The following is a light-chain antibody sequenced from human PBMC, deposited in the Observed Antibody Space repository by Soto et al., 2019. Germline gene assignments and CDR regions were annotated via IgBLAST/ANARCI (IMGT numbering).Light chain of an antibody. V-gene: IGLV2-8*01. Sequence: QSVLTQPPSASGSPGQSVTISCTGASSDVGGYSYVSWYQQHPGKAPKLMIYEVSKRPSGVPDRFSGSKSGNTASLTVSGLQAEDAADSYCSSYVGSNKFVFCGGTKLTVL. J-gene: IGLJ2*01. CDR1: SSDVGGYSY. CDR2: EVS. CDR3: SSYVGSNKFV.